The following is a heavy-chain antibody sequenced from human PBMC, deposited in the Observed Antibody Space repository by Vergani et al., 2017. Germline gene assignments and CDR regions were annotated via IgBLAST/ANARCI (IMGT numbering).Heavy chain of an antibody. CDR3: VGRATGPPRCFDC. CDR2: VYYNGST. D-gene: IGHD1-14*01. CDR1: GDSINNGNYS. J-gene: IGHJ4*02. V-gene: IGHV4-39*01. Sequence: QLQLQESGPGLVKPSETLSLTCIVSGDSINNGNYSWGWIRQPPGKGLEWIGSVYYNGSTYYNPSLKSRVTTSVDASKNQFSLKLTSVTAADTAVYRCVGRATGPPRCFDCWGQGTLVIVSS.